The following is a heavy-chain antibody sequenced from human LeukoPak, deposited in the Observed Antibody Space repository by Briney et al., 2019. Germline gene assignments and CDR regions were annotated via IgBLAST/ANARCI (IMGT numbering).Heavy chain of an antibody. CDR1: GFTFSSYS. Sequence: GGSLRLSCAASGFTFSSYSMNWVRQAPGKGLEWVSYISSSSSTIYYADSVKGRFTISRDNSKNTLYLQMNSLRAEDTAVYYCARDGETDYGDYEGMDAFDIWGQGTMVTVSS. D-gene: IGHD4-17*01. J-gene: IGHJ3*02. CDR2: ISSSSSTI. CDR3: ARDGETDYGDYEGMDAFDI. V-gene: IGHV3-48*01.